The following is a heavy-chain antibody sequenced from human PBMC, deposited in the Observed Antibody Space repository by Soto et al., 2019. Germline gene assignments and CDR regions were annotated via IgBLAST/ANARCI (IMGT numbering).Heavy chain of an antibody. CDR3: ARNTIPIPHY. J-gene: IGHJ4*02. CDR1: GLTFSNYA. V-gene: IGHV3-23*01. CDR2: ISSSGDSP. Sequence: PGGSLRLSCAASGLTFSNYAMSWVRQAPGKGLEWVSAISSSGDSPYYADSVKGRFTVSRDNSKNTLYLQMNSLRVEDTAIYYCARNTIPIPHYWGQGTLVPVSS. D-gene: IGHD1-1*01.